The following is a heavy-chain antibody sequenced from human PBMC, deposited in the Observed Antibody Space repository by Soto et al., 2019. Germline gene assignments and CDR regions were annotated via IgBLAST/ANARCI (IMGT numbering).Heavy chain of an antibody. CDR1: GGSISSGGYY. D-gene: IGHD2-15*01. CDR2: IYYSGST. J-gene: IGHJ5*02. Sequence: PSETLSLTCTVSGGSISSGGYYWSWIRQHPGKGLEWIGYIYYSGSTYYNPSLKSRVTISVDTSKNQFSLKLSSVTAADTAVYYCVSTTPVGYCSGGSCYSSPRFDPWGQGTLVTVSS. CDR3: VSTTPVGYCSGGSCYSSPRFDP. V-gene: IGHV4-31*03.